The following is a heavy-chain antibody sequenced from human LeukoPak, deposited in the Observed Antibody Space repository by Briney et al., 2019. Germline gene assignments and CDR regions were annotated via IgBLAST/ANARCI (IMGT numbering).Heavy chain of an antibody. J-gene: IGHJ4*02. D-gene: IGHD5-18*01. CDR3: AREPDVDTAFDY. Sequence: PGGSLRLSCAASGFTFSSYWMHWVRQAPGKGLVWVSRINSDGSSTNYADSVKGRFTISRDNAKNSLYLQMNSLRAEDTAVYYCAREPDVDTAFDYWGQGTLVTVSS. CDR1: GFTFSSYW. CDR2: INSDGSST. V-gene: IGHV3-74*01.